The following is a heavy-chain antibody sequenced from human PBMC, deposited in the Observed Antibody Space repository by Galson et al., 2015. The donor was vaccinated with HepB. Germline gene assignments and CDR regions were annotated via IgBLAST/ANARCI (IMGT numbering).Heavy chain of an antibody. D-gene: IGHD6-13*01. Sequence: SLRLSCAASGFTFSGSAIHWVRQASGKGPEWVGRIRSKANNYATSYVPSLKGRFTISRDESKSMAYLHMRSLKTEDTAVYYCTRLGDFSGYSSKWGQGTLVTVSS. CDR2: IRSKANNYAT. V-gene: IGHV3-73*01. J-gene: IGHJ1*01. CDR3: TRLGDFSGYSSK. CDR1: GFTFSGSA.